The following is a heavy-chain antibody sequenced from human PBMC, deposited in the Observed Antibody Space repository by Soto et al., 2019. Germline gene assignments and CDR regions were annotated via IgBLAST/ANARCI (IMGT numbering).Heavy chain of an antibody. V-gene: IGHV2-5*01. CDR1: GFSLTTTAVA. J-gene: IGHJ4*02. Sequence: QITLKESGPTLVKPTQTLTLTCTSSGFSLTTTAVAVGWIHQPPGKALEWLAIIYGSDDKFYSPSLKSGLTITKDTSTIQVVLTMTNMDPVDTATYYCARRYDPYYFDYWGQGTLVTISS. CDR2: IYGSDDK. CDR3: ARRYDPYYFDY. D-gene: IGHD1-1*01.